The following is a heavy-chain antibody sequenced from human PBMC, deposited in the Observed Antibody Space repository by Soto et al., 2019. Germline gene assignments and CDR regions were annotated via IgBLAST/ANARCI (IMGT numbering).Heavy chain of an antibody. CDR1: GYSFTSYW. D-gene: IGHD3-3*01. CDR3: ARHRFAAVEWSLPPDAFDI. Sequence: LGESLKISCKGSGYSFTSYWIGWVRQMPGKGLEWMGIIYPGDSDTRYSPSFQGQVTISADKSISTAYLQWSSLKASDTAVYYCARHRFAAVEWSLPPDAFDIWGQGTMVTVSS. V-gene: IGHV5-51*01. CDR2: IYPGDSDT. J-gene: IGHJ3*02.